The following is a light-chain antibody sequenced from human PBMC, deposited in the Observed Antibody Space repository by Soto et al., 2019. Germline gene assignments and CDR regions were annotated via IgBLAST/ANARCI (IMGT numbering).Light chain of an antibody. CDR2: GAS. CDR3: QQYGTSPVT. V-gene: IGKV3-20*01. CDR1: QSVSSNY. Sequence: ENLFSQSPGTLSFSPGEKAPLSCRGSQSVSSNYLAWYQQKPGQAPRLLIYGASSRATGIPDRFSGSGSGTDFTLTINRLEPEDFAVFYCQQYGTSPVTFGQGTKV. J-gene: IGKJ1*01.